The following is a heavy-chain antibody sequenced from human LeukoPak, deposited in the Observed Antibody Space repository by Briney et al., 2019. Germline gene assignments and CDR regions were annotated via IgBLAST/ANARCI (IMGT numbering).Heavy chain of an antibody. D-gene: IGHD5/OR15-5a*01. V-gene: IGHV3-74*03. CDR2: ISDDGSIT. CDR1: GFTFSRDW. Sequence: GSLRLSCAASGFTFSRDWMHWVRQAPGKGLVWVSRISDDGSITTYADSVQGRFTISRDNAKSTVFLQMNSLRFEHTAVYFCVRQYYEYNVYDRHFDFGGQGILVTVSP. J-gene: IGHJ4*02. CDR3: VRQYYEYNVYDRHFDF.